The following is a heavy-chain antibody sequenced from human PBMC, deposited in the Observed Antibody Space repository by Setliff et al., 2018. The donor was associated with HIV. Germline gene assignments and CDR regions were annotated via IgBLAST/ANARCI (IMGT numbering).Heavy chain of an antibody. V-gene: IGHV3-7*01. J-gene: IGHJ4*02. D-gene: IGHD3-16*02. CDR2: IKQDGDMT. CDR3: ARELYREWDY. Sequence: PGGSLRLSCVASGLPFYNYWMTWLRRAPGRGLEWVANIKQDGDMTYYADSVKGRFTISRDNSKNTVYLQMNSLRVEDTAVYYCARELYREWDYWGQGTLVTVSS. CDR1: GLPFYNYW.